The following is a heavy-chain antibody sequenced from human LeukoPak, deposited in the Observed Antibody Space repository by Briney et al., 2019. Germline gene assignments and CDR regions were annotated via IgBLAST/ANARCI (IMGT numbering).Heavy chain of an antibody. Sequence: GGSLRLSCAASGFTFSSYSMNWVRQAPGKGLEWVSYISSSSSTIYYADSVKGRFTISRDNAKNSLYLQMNSLRAEDTAVYYCARDGNTAFDWLSSYWGQGTLVTVSS. V-gene: IGHV3-48*01. CDR2: ISSSSSTI. J-gene: IGHJ4*02. CDR3: ARDGNTAFDWLSSY. CDR1: GFTFSSYS. D-gene: IGHD3-9*01.